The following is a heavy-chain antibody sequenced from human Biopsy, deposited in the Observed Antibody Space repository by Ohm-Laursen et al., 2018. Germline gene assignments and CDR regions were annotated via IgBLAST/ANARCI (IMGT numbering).Heavy chain of an antibody. CDR3: ARTPGVAVAGRFFDL. V-gene: IGHV4-4*07. D-gene: IGHD6-19*01. Sequence: ETLSLTCSVSGGSVDDYFWNWIRQPAGKGLEWIGRIYSTGRSSAYHPSFQSRVTMSLDTSNKQFSLKLTSVPAADTAVYYCARTPGVAVAGRFFDLWGRGTLVTVSS. J-gene: IGHJ2*01. CDR2: IYSTGRSS. CDR1: GGSVDDYF.